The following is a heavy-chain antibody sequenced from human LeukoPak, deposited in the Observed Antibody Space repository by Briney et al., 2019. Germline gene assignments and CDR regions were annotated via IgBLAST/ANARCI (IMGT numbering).Heavy chain of an antibody. J-gene: IGHJ4*02. CDR2: ISGSGGST. CDR1: GFTFSSYG. D-gene: IGHD3-22*01. V-gene: IGHV3-23*01. Sequence: PGGSLRLSCAASGFTFSSYGMHWVRQAPGKGLEWVSAISGSGGSTYYADSVKGRFTISRDNSKNTLYLQMNSLRAEDTAVYYCAKDRSIYYYDSSGYYSGLYWGQGTLVTVSS. CDR3: AKDRSIYYYDSSGYYSGLY.